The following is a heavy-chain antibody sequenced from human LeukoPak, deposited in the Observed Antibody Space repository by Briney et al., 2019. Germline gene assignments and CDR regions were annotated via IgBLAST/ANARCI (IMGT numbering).Heavy chain of an antibody. V-gene: IGHV3-49*04. CDR3: TRVRDVLRFFNYYYMDV. CDR1: GFTFSSYG. CDR2: IRSKAYGGTT. Sequence: QSGGSLRLPCAASGFTFSSYGMHWVRQAPGKGLEWVGFIRSKAYGGTTEYAASVKGRFTISRDDSKSIAYLQMNSLKTEDTAVYYCTRVRDVLRFFNYYYMDVWGKGTTVTVSS. J-gene: IGHJ6*03. D-gene: IGHD3-3*01.